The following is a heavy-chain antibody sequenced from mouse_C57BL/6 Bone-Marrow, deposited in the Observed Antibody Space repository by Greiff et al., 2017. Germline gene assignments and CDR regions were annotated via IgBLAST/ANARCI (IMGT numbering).Heavy chain of an antibody. V-gene: IGHV1-15*01. CDR2: IDPETGGT. CDR3: TRCITAPVGVFHVDY. CDR1: GYTFTDYE. D-gene: IGHD1-3*01. J-gene: IGHJ2*01. Sequence: VQLQQSGAELVRPGASVTLSCKASGYTFTDYEMHWVKQTPVNGLEWIGAIDPETGGTAYNQKFQGKAILTADKSSSTAYMEHRSLTSENSAVYYCTRCITAPVGVFHVDYWGQGTTLTVAS.